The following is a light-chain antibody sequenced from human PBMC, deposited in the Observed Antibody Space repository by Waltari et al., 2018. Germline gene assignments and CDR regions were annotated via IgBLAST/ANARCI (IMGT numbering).Light chain of an antibody. V-gene: IGKV2-30*02. J-gene: IGKJ2*01. Sequence: DVVMTQSPLSLPVTLGQPASISCRSSQSLVHSDGNTYLNWFQQRPGQSPRRLIYKVSKRDSGVPDRVSGSGSGTDFTLKISRVEAEDVGVYYCMQGSHWPRTFGQGTKLEI. CDR1: QSLVHSDGNTY. CDR3: MQGSHWPRT. CDR2: KVS.